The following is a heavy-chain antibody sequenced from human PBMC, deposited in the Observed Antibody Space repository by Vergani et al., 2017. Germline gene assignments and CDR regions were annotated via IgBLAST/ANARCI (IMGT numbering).Heavy chain of an antibody. J-gene: IGHJ4*02. CDR1: GYTFTRYA. V-gene: IGHV7-4-1*02. CDR3: VRADGYSRGHYYCAD. D-gene: IGHD5-18*01. Sequence: QVQLVQSGSELKKPGASVKLSCKASGYTFTRYALSWVRQAPGQGLEWLGWINTDTGNPTYAQDFMGRFVFSFDSSVSTAFLQISSLKAEDTAVYYCVRADGYSRGHYYCADWGRGTLVTVSS. CDR2: INTDTGNP.